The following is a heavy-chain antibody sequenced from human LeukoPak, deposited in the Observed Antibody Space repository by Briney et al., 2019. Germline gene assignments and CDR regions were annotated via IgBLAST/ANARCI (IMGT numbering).Heavy chain of an antibody. CDR2: ISGSGGST. Sequence: GGSLTLSCAAYGFTFSSYAMSWVRQAPGKGLEWVSAISGSGGSTYYADSVKGRFTISRDNSKNTLYLQMNSLRAEDTAVYYCAKDRLWGDFDYWGQGTLVTVSS. D-gene: IGHD3-10*01. CDR3: AKDRLWGDFDY. V-gene: IGHV3-23*01. CDR1: GFTFSSYA. J-gene: IGHJ4*02.